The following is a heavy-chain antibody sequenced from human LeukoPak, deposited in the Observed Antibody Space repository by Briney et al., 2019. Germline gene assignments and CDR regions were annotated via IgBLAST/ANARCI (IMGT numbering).Heavy chain of an antibody. V-gene: IGHV5-51*01. CDR1: GYSFTSYW. CDR3: ARVHVLRYFDWSVDWFDP. CDR2: IYPGDSDT. Sequence: GESLKISCKGSGYSFTSYWIGWVRQMPGKGLEWMGIIYPGDSDTRYSPSFQGQVTISADKSISTAYLQWSSLKASDTAMYYCARVHVLRYFDWSVDWFDPWGQGTLVTVSS. J-gene: IGHJ5*02. D-gene: IGHD3-9*01.